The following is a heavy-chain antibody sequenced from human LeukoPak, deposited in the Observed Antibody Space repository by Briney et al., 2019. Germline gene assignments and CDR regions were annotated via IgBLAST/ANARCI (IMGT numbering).Heavy chain of an antibody. CDR3: AHWGRSSVLDY. J-gene: IGHJ4*02. Sequence: ASVKVSCKASGYTFTSYYMHWVRQAPGQGLEWMGIINPSGGSTSYAQKFQGRVTMTRDTSTSTVYMELSSLRSEDTAVYSWAHWGRSSVLDYWGQGTLVTVSS. D-gene: IGHD6-6*01. CDR2: INPSGGST. CDR1: GYTFTSYY. V-gene: IGHV1-46*01.